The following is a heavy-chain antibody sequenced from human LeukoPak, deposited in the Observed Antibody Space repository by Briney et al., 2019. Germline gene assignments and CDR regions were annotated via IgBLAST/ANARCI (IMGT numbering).Heavy chain of an antibody. CDR2: ISSSSSYS. Sequence: PGGSLRLSCAASGFTFRSNSMNWGRQAPGNGLEWFSSISSSSSYSSYAASVKGRFTTARNNAKNPLYLQRNSRRAEDTAVYYCARARPRLDGYILYYWGQGTLVTVSS. CDR3: ARARPRLDGYILYY. J-gene: IGHJ4*02. D-gene: IGHD5-24*01. CDR1: GFTFRSNS. V-gene: IGHV3-21*01.